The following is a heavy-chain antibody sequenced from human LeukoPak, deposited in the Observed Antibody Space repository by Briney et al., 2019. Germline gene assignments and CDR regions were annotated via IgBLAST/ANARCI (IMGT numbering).Heavy chain of an antibody. CDR1: GGSISSSNYY. J-gene: IGHJ4*02. D-gene: IGHD3-10*01. V-gene: IGHV4-39*01. Sequence: SETLSLTCTVSGGSISSSNYYWGWIRQPPGKGLEWIASIHYSGTTYYNPSLKSRVTISVDTSKNQFSLKLSSVTAADTAVYYCARHVGVVGFGPQPPFDYWGQGTLVTVSS. CDR2: IHYSGTT. CDR3: ARHVGVVGFGPQPPFDY.